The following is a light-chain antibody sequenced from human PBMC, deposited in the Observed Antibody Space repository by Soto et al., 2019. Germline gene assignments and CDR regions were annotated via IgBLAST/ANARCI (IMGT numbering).Light chain of an antibody. CDR2: AAS. Sequence: DIQMTQSPSSLSASVGDRVTITCRASQSISSYLNWYQQKPGKAPKLLIYAASSLQSGVPSRFSGSGSGTDFTLTISRLQPADFATYYCQQYNSYWTLGQGAKVDIK. J-gene: IGKJ1*01. V-gene: IGKV1-39*01. CDR1: QSISSY. CDR3: QQYNSYWT.